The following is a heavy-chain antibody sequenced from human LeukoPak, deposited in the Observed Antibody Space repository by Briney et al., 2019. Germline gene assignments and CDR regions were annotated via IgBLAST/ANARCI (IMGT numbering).Heavy chain of an antibody. V-gene: IGHV1-24*01. CDR3: ATAPTVVNRPDY. J-gene: IGHJ4*02. D-gene: IGHD4-23*01. CDR2: FDPEDGET. Sequence: ASVKVSCKVSGYTLTELSMHWVRQAPGKGLEWMGGFDPEDGETIYAQKFQGRVTMTEDTSTDTAYMELSSLRSEDTAVYYCATAPTVVNRPDYWGQGTLVTVSS. CDR1: GYTLTELS.